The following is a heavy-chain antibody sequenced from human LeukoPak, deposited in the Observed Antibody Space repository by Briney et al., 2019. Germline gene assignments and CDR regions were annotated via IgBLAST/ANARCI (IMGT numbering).Heavy chain of an antibody. V-gene: IGHV3-23*01. Sequence: GGSLRLSCAASGFTFSSYAMSLVRPASGKGLEWVSAIICSGGSTYYADSVKGRFTISRDKSKNTLYLQMNSLRAEDTAVYYCANYDDGDYVPAYYFDYWGQGTLVTVSS. D-gene: IGHD4-17*01. CDR3: ANYDDGDYVPAYYFDY. J-gene: IGHJ4*02. CDR1: GFTFSSYA. CDR2: IICSGGST.